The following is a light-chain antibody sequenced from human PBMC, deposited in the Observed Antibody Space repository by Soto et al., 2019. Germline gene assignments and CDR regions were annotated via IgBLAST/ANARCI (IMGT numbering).Light chain of an antibody. CDR3: SSYTTITTLGV. J-gene: IGLJ3*02. V-gene: IGLV2-14*01. Sequence: QSALTQPASVSGSPGQSITISCTGTSSNVGGYNYVYWYQQHPGKAPKLMIYEDSNRPSGVSNRFSGSKSGNTAALTISGRQAEDEADYYCSSYTTITTLGVFGGGTKLTVL. CDR1: SSNVGGYNY. CDR2: EDS.